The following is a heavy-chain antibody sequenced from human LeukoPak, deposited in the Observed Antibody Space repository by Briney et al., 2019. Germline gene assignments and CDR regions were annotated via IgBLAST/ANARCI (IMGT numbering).Heavy chain of an antibody. D-gene: IGHD4-23*01. CDR2: IYYSGST. J-gene: IGHJ4*02. Sequence: SETLSLTCTVSGGSISSSSYYWGWIRQPPGKGLEWIGSIYYSGSTYYNPSLKSRVTISVDTSKNQFSLKLSSVTAADTAVYYCARVAGGIADYWGQGTLVTVSS. CDR3: ARVAGGIADY. CDR1: GGSISSSSYY. V-gene: IGHV4-39*07.